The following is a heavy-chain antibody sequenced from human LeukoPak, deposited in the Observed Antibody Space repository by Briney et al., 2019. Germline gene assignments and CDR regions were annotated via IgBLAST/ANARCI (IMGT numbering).Heavy chain of an antibody. CDR1: GYTFTSYD. CDR3: AVIAVAGKESDY. J-gene: IGHJ4*02. V-gene: IGHV1-8*01. D-gene: IGHD6-19*01. Sequence: ASVKVSCKASGYTFTSYDINWVRQATGQGLEWMGWMNPNSGNTGYAQKFQGRVTMTRNTSISTAYMELSSLRSEDTAVYYCAVIAVAGKESDYWGQGTLVTVSS. CDR2: MNPNSGNT.